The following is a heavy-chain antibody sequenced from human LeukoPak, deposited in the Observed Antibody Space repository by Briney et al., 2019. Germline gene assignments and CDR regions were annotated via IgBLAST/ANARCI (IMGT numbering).Heavy chain of an antibody. CDR2: NNPNSGGT. CDR1: GYSVTGIY. Sequence: ASVTVSCKASGYSVTGIYMHWLRQAPRQGLEWMGRNNPNSGGTNYAQKFQGRVTMTRDTSISTAYMELSRLTSDDTAVYYCARVSDTTTYSHWYFDLWGRGTLVTVSS. D-gene: IGHD1-26*01. V-gene: IGHV1-2*02. J-gene: IGHJ2*01. CDR3: ARVSDTTTYSHWYFDL.